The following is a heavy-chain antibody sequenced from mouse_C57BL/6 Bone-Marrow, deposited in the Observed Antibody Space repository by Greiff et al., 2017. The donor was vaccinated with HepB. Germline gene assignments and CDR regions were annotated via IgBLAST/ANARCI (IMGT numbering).Heavy chain of an antibody. V-gene: IGHV14-4*01. D-gene: IGHD3-2*02. J-gene: IGHJ4*01. CDR3: TPKTAQAPYYAMDY. CDR2: IDPENGDT. Sequence: VQLKESGAELVRPGASVKLSCTASGFNIKDDYMHWVKQRPEQGLEWIGWIDPENGDTEYASKFQGKATITADTSSNTAYLQLSSLTSEDTAVYYCTPKTAQAPYYAMDYWGQGTSVTVSS. CDR1: GFNIKDDY.